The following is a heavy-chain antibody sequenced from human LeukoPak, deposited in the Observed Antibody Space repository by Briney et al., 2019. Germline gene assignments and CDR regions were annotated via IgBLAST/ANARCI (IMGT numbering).Heavy chain of an antibody. CDR3: AKEKLRYYDY. V-gene: IGHV3-23*01. CDR2: ISGSGGTT. J-gene: IGHJ4*02. Sequence: GGSLRLSCEASGFTFSTYVMSWVRQAPGKGLECVSSISGSGGTTYYADSVKGRFTISRDNSKNTVSLQMSSLTVEDTAIYYCAKEKLRYYDYWGQGALVTVSS. CDR1: GFTFSTYV. D-gene: IGHD3-16*01.